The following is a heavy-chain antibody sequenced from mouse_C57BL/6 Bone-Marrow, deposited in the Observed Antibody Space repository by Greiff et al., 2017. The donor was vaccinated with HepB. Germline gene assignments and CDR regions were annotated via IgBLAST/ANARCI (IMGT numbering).Heavy chain of an antibody. Sequence: QVQLQQSGAELVRPGASVKLSCKASGYTFTDYYINWVKQRPGQGLEWIARVYPGSGNTYYNEKFKGKATLTAEKSSSTAYMQLSSLTSEDSAVYLGAGPLSYYGHYCAMDYWGQGASVTGSS. J-gene: IGHJ4*01. CDR3: AGPLSYYGHYCAMDY. CDR2: VYPGSGNT. D-gene: IGHD2-1*01. CDR1: GYTFTDYY. V-gene: IGHV1-76*01.